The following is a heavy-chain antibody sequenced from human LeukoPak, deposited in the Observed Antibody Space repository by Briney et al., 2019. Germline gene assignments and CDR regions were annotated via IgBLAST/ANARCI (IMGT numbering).Heavy chain of an antibody. V-gene: IGHV4-38-2*02. J-gene: IGHJ4*02. D-gene: IGHD5-18*01. Sequence: PSETLSLTCTVSGYSISSGYYWGWIRQPPGKGLEWIGSIYHSGSTYYNPSLKSRVTISVDTSKNQFSLKLSSVTAADTAVYYCARNTAMVIIDYWGQGTLVTVSS. CDR1: GYSISSGYY. CDR3: ARNTAMVIIDY. CDR2: IYHSGST.